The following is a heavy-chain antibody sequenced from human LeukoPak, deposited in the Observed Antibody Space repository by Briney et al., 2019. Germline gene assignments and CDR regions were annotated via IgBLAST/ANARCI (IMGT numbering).Heavy chain of an antibody. CDR1: GFTFSNAW. J-gene: IGHJ4*02. CDR3: TTNSYGSY. D-gene: IGHD5-18*01. CDR2: VKSKTDGGTT. Sequence: GGSLRLSCAASGFTFSNAWMSWVRQAPGKGLEWVGRVKSKTDGGTTDFAVPVKGRFTISRDDSKNTVYLQMKSLKTEDTAVYYCTTNSYGSYWGQGTLVTVSS. V-gene: IGHV3-15*01.